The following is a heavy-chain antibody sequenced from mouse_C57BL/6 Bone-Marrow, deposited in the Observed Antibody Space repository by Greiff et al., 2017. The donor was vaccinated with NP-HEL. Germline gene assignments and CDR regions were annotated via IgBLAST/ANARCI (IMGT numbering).Heavy chain of an antibody. CDR2: INPGSGGT. CDR3: AAYYYGSPYYFDD. CDR1: GYAFTNYL. J-gene: IGHJ2*01. Sequence: QVQLQQSGAELVRPGTSVKVSCKASGYAFTNYLIEWVKQRPGQGLEWIGVINPGSGGTNYNEKFKGKATLTADKSSSTAYMQLSSLTSEDSAVYFCAAYYYGSPYYFDDGGQGTTLTVAS. V-gene: IGHV1-54*01. D-gene: IGHD1-1*01.